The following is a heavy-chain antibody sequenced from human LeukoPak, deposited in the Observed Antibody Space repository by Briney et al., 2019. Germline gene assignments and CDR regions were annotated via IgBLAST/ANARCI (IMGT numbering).Heavy chain of an antibody. D-gene: IGHD2-15*01. V-gene: IGHV1-69*05. CDR2: IIPIFGTA. CDR3: AREFVVEGWFDP. Sequence: ASVKVSCKASGGTFSSYAISWVRQAPGQGLEWMGGIIPIFGTANYAQKFQGRVTITTDESTSTAYMELSSLRSEDTAVYYCAREFVVEGWFDPWGQGTLVTVSS. CDR1: GGTFSSYA. J-gene: IGHJ5*02.